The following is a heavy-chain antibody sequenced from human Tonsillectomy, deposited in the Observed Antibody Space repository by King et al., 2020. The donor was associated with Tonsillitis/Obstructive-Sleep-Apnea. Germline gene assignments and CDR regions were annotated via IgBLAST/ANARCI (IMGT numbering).Heavy chain of an antibody. Sequence: VQLVQSGAEVKKPGESLRISCKGSGYSFTSYWISWVRQMPGKGLEWMGRINPSDTYINYSPSFQGHFTISADNSITTAYLQWSSLKGSDTAMYYCTGGSGSYYSNGRYYYYPDVWGQGTPVTVSS. D-gene: IGHD3-10*01. CDR3: TGGSGSYYSNGRYYYYPDV. CDR2: INPSDTYI. J-gene: IGHJ6*03. V-gene: IGHV5-10-1*01. CDR1: GYSFTSYW.